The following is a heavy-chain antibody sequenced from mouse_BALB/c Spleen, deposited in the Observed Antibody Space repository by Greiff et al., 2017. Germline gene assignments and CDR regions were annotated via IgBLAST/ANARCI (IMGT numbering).Heavy chain of an antibody. Sequence: EVKVEESGGGLVKPGGSLKLSCAASGFAFSSYDMSWVRQTPEKRLEWVAYISSGGGSTYYPDTVKGRFTISRDNAKNTLYLQMSSLKSEDTAMYYCARHGIRDYGRQGNSLTVST. CDR3: ARHGIRDY. V-gene: IGHV5-12-1*01. CDR1: GFAFSSYD. J-gene: IGHJ2*02. D-gene: IGHD1-1*02. CDR2: ISSGGGST.